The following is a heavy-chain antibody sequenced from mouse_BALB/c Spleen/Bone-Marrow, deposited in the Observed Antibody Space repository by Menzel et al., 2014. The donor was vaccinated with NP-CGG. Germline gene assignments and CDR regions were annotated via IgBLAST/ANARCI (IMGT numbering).Heavy chain of an antibody. CDR2: IDAANGNS. D-gene: IGHD1-1*02. CDR3: ARYGY. CDR1: GFNIKDTY. V-gene: IGHV14-3*02. Sequence: EVQGVESGAELVKPGASVKLTGTGSGFNIKDTYMHWVKQRPEQGLEWIGRIDAANGNSKYDPKFQGKATITAGTSSNPGYLQLSSLTSEDTAVYYCARYGYWAQRSTVTVSS. J-gene: IGHJ4*01.